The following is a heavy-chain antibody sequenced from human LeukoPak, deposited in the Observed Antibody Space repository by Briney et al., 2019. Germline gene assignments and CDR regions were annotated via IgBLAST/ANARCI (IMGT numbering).Heavy chain of an antibody. CDR3: AKDRYYYDSSGLFDY. CDR2: ISGSGVSR. Sequence: GGSLRLSCAASGFTFSSYAMSWVRQAPGKGLEWVSAISGSGVSRYYADSVQGRFTISRDNSKNTLYLQMNRLRAEDTAVYYCAKDRYYYDSSGLFDYWGQGTLVTVSS. J-gene: IGHJ4*02. V-gene: IGHV3-23*01. CDR1: GFTFSSYA. D-gene: IGHD3-22*01.